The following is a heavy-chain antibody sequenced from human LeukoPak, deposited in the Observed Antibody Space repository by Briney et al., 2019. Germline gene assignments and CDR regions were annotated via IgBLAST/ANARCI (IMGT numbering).Heavy chain of an antibody. D-gene: IGHD3-9*01. Sequence: SETLSLTCTVSGGSVSSTEFYWGWIRQPPGKGLQWIGNIYYTGSTYYNPSLNSRVTMSVDTSQNQISLKMTSVTAADTAAYYCARLSKGRYFDYIFDYWGRGTLVTVSS. CDR3: ARLSKGRYFDYIFDY. J-gene: IGHJ4*02. CDR1: GGSVSSTEFY. CDR2: IYYTGST. V-gene: IGHV4-39*01.